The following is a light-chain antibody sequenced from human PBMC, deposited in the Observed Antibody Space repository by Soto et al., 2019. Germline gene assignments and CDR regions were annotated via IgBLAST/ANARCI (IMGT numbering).Light chain of an antibody. CDR1: SSDVGSYNR. J-gene: IGLJ1*01. V-gene: IGLV2-18*02. CDR2: EVS. Sequence: SALTQPPSVCGSPGQSVTISCTGTSSDVGSYNRVSWYQQPPGTAPKLMIFEVSNRPSGVPDRFSGSKSGNTASLTISGLQAEDEADYYCSSYTTSSTYVFGTGTKVTVL. CDR3: SSYTTSSTYV.